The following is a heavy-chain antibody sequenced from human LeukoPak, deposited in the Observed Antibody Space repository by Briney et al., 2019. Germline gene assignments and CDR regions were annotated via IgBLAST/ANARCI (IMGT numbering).Heavy chain of an antibody. J-gene: IGHJ4*02. Sequence: SETLSLTCTVSSGSLGSYYWNWLRQPAGKGLEWIGHIYTSGSTNYNPSLKSRVTMSVDTSKNQFSLKLSSVTAADTAVYYCARGGGPSDYASFDYWGQGTLVTVSS. CDR3: ARGGGPSDYASFDY. CDR1: SGSLGSYY. V-gene: IGHV4-4*07. CDR2: IYTSGST. D-gene: IGHD5-12*01.